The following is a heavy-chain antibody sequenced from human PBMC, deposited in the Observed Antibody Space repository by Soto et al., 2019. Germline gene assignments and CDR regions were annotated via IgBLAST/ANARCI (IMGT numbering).Heavy chain of an antibody. Sequence: GVSLRLSCAVSGFTFSSHAMHWVRQAPGKGLEWVALIYPDGDNKYYADSVKGRFTTSRDNSKNSLLLQLNSLRAEDTAVYYCARDRGRPDLRDTHYYDSSDLDYGMDVWGQGTTVTVSS. J-gene: IGHJ6*02. V-gene: IGHV3-30-3*01. CDR2: IYPDGDNK. D-gene: IGHD3-22*01. CDR3: ARDRGRPDLRDTHYYDSSDLDYGMDV. CDR1: GFTFSSHA.